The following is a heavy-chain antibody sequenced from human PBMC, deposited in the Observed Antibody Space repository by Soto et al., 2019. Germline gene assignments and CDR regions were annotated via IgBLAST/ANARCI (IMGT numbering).Heavy chain of an antibody. Sequence: QVQLVQSGAEVKKPGASVKVSCKASGYTFTSYGISWVRQAPGQGLEWMGWISAYNGNTNYAQKLQGRVTMTTDTSTRTANMELRSLIPHVTAVYYCARGGNCISTSCYWGMYYYGMDVWGQGTTVTVSS. V-gene: IGHV1-18*01. CDR2: ISAYNGNT. J-gene: IGHJ6*02. CDR3: ARGGNCISTSCYWGMYYYGMDV. D-gene: IGHD2-2*01. CDR1: GYTFTSYG.